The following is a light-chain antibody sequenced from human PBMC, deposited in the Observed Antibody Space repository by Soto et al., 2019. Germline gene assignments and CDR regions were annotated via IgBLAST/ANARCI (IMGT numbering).Light chain of an antibody. V-gene: IGKV3-20*01. J-gene: IGKJ1*01. CDR2: GAS. CDR3: QQYCSSGT. Sequence: EIVLTQSPGTLSLSPGERATLSCRASQSVSNNYLAWYQQKPGQAPRLLIYGASNRATDIPDRFIGSGSGKDFTPTISRLEPEDFAVYYCQQYCSSGTFGQGTKVEIK. CDR1: QSVSNNY.